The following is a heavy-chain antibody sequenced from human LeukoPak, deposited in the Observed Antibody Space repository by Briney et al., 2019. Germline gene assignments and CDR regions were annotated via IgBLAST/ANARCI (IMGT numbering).Heavy chain of an antibody. J-gene: IGHJ3*02. D-gene: IGHD3-10*01. V-gene: IGHV1-46*01. Sequence: ASVKVSCKASGYTFTSYALNWVRQAPGQGLEWMGIFNPSSGSTTYAPKFQGRITMTRDTSTSTVYMELTSLRSEDTAVYYCARASSSYSGTKAAFDIWGQGTMVTVSS. CDR1: GYTFTSYA. CDR2: FNPSSGST. CDR3: ARASSSYSGTKAAFDI.